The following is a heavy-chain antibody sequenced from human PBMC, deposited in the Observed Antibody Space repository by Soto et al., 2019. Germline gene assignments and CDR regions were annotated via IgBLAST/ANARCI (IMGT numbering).Heavy chain of an antibody. V-gene: IGHV1-24*01. CDR2: FDPEDGET. CDR3: ATRVVRGVGHYCYYGMDV. J-gene: IGHJ6*02. Sequence: ASVKVSCKVSGYTLTELSMHWVRQAPGKGLEWMGGFDPEDGETIYAQKFQGRVTMTEDTSTDTAYMELSSLRSEDTAVYYCATRVVRGVGHYCYYGMDVWGQGTTVTVSS. CDR1: GYTLTELS. D-gene: IGHD3-10*01.